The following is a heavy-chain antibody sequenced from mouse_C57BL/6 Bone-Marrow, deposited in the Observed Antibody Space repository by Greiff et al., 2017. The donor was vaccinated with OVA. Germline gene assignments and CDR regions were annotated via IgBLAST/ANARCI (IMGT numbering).Heavy chain of an antibody. D-gene: IGHD1-1*01. Sequence: EVKVEESGGGLVQPGGSLKLSCAASGFTFSDYYMYWVRQTPEKRLEWVAYISNGGGSTYYPDTVKGRFTISRDNAKNTLYLQMSRLKSEDTAMYYGSLITTVVAPPGFAYWGQGTLVTVSA. CDR2: ISNGGGST. V-gene: IGHV5-12*01. CDR1: GFTFSDYY. J-gene: IGHJ3*01. CDR3: SLITTVVAPPGFAY.